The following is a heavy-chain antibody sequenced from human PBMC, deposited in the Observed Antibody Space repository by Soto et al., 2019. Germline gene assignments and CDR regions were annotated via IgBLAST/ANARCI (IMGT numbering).Heavy chain of an antibody. J-gene: IGHJ4*02. CDR1: GFTFSSYW. V-gene: IGHV3-7*01. D-gene: IGHD2-8*01. CDR3: ARDGLTNGVCYTGECVY. CDR2: IKQDGSEK. Sequence: EVQLVESGGGLVQPGGSLRLSCAASGFTFSSYWMSWVRQAPGKGLEWVANIKQDGSEKYYVDSVKGRFTISRDNAKNSLYLQMNSLRAEDTAVYYCARDGLTNGVCYTGECVYWGQGTLVTVSS.